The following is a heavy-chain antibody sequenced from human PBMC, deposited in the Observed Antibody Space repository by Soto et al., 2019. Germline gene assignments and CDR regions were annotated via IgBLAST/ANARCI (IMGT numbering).Heavy chain of an antibody. CDR3: ASGIQLWLRRINNGYSG. D-gene: IGHD5-18*01. Sequence: QVQLVQSGAEVKKPESSVKVSCKAPGGTFSTYAISWVRQAPGQGLEWMGEIIPMFGTANYAQRFQDRVTITADEYTNTVYMELSSLRSEDTAVYFCASGIQLWLRRINNGYSGWGQGTLVTVSS. J-gene: IGHJ4*02. V-gene: IGHV1-69*12. CDR2: IIPMFGTA. CDR1: GGTFSTYA.